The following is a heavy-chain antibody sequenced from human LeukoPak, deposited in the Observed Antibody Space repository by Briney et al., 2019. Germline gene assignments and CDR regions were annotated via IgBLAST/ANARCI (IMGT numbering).Heavy chain of an antibody. CDR3: ARDPLDISRWANAFDI. V-gene: IGHV3-30*03. D-gene: IGHD2-2*03. Sequence: GGSLRLSCAASAFTFTSYGFHWVRQAPGKALEWVAFMSYNGNKKYGDSVKGRFTISRDNAKNTLHLQMNGLRPDDTAVYYCARDPLDISRWANAFDIWGQGTMVTVSS. CDR2: MSYNGNK. CDR1: AFTFTSYG. J-gene: IGHJ3*02.